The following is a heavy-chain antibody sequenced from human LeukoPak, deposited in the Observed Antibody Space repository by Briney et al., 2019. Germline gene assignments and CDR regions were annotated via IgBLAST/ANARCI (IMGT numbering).Heavy chain of an antibody. J-gene: IGHJ4*02. CDR2: MSYDGNNK. D-gene: IGHD5-18*01. CDR1: GFTLSSYA. CDR3: AKDGFGHSYGYAYSDY. V-gene: IGHV3-30*18. Sequence: GRPLRLSCAASGFTLSSYAMHWVRQAPGKGLEWVAVMSYDGNNKYYADAVKGRFTISRDNSKNTLYLQMNSLRAEDTAVYYCAKDGFGHSYGYAYSDYWGQGTLVTVSS.